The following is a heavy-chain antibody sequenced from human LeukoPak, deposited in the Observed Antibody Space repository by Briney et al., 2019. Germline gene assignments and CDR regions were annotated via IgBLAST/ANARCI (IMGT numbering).Heavy chain of an antibody. CDR3: AKNGAYSGYDYIDY. Sequence: GGSLRLSCSASGFTFSSYAMSWVRQAPGKGLEWVSDITGSGDDTDYADCVKGRFTVSRDNSRNTLYLQVNSLRVEDTAVYYCAKNGAYSGYDYIDYWGQGTLVTVSS. CDR1: GFTFSSYA. V-gene: IGHV3-23*01. CDR2: ITGSGDDT. D-gene: IGHD5-12*01. J-gene: IGHJ4*02.